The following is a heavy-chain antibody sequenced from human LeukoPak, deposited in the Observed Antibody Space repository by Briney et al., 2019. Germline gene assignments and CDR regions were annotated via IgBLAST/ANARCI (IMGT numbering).Heavy chain of an antibody. D-gene: IGHD1-14*01. CDR2: TRGSGASA. Sequence: GGSLRLPCAASGFTFSSYAMSWVRQAPGKGLEWVSATRGSGASAYYADSVKGRFTISRDNSKNTLYLQMNSLRVEDTAVYYCAKDRPHPSAEPTNFAYWGQGTLVTVSS. V-gene: IGHV3-23*01. J-gene: IGHJ4*02. CDR1: GFTFSSYA. CDR3: AKDRPHPSAEPTNFAY.